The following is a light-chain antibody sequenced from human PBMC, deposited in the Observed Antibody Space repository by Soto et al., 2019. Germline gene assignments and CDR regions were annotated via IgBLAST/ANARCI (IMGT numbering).Light chain of an antibody. CDR1: QSVSSSY. CDR3: QQYDSSPLT. CDR2: GAS. V-gene: IGKV3-20*01. J-gene: IGKJ4*01. Sequence: EIVLTQSPGTLSLSPGERATLSCRASQSVSSSYVAWYQQKPGQAPRLVIYGASSRATGIPDRFSGSGSGTDFTLTISSLEPEDFAVYYCQQYDSSPLTFGGGTKVEIK.